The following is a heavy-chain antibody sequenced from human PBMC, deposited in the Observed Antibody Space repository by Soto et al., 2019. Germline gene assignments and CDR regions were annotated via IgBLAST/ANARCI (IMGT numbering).Heavy chain of an antibody. D-gene: IGHD7-27*01. V-gene: IGHV4-30-4*01. CDR3: ARMPSGDKVDS. CDR2: IFNGGRT. J-gene: IGHJ4*02. Sequence: QVQLQESGPGLVKPSQTLSLTCAVSGGSISTVNYWWSWIRQSPDMGLEWIGHIFNGGRTYNNPSNESRVTISVDTHKNHRSPTLRPVSAADKAVYYFARMPSGDKVDSWGQGTLVTVSS. CDR1: GGSISTVNYW.